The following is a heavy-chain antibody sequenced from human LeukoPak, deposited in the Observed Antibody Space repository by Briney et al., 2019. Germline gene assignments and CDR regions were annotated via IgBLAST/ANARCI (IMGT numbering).Heavy chain of an antibody. J-gene: IGHJ3*02. V-gene: IGHV1-3*01. CDR3: ARDLGDCGGDCYLDAFDI. Sequence: ASVKVSCKASGYTFTSYAMHWVRQAPGQRLEWMGWINAGNGNTKYSQKFQGRVTITRDTSASTAYMELSSLRSEDTAVYYCARDLGDCGGDCYLDAFDIRGQGTMVTVSS. D-gene: IGHD2-21*02. CDR1: GYTFTSYA. CDR2: INAGNGNT.